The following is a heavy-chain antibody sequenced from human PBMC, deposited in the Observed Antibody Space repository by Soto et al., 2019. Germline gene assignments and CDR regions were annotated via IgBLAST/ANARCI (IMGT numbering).Heavy chain of an antibody. V-gene: IGHV3-73*01. CDR1: GFTFSGSA. CDR2: IRSKANNYAT. Sequence: EVQLVESGGGLVQPGESLKLSCAVSGFTFSGSAMHWVRQASGKGLEWVGRIRSKANNYATAYAASVKGRFTISRDDSKNTAYLQMNSLKSVDTAVYYCTRGYGDYVRDYWGQGTLVTVSS. CDR3: TRGYGDYVRDY. J-gene: IGHJ4*02. D-gene: IGHD4-17*01.